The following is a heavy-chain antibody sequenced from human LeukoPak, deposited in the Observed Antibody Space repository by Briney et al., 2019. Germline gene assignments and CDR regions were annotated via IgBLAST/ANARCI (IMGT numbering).Heavy chain of an antibody. CDR3: ARSEGHCSGGSCYTFDI. Sequence: GGSLRLSCAASGFTFNTYAMSWVRQAPGKGLEWVSSISGSGTSTYYADSVKGRFTISRDNAKNSLYLQMNSLRAEDTAVYYCARSEGHCSGGSCYTFDIWGQGTMVTVSS. CDR2: ISGSGTST. D-gene: IGHD2-15*01. J-gene: IGHJ3*02. CDR1: GFTFNTYA. V-gene: IGHV3-23*01.